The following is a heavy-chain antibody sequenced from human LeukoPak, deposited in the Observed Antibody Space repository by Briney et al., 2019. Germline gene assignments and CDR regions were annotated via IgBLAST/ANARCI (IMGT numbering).Heavy chain of an antibody. V-gene: IGHV3-74*01. Sequence: GGSLRLSCAASGFTFSSYSMNWVRQAPGKGLVWVSRINSDGSSTSYADSVKGRFTISRDNAKNTLYLQMNSLRAEDTAVYYCARDLEAAGIFDYWGQGTLVTVSS. CDR2: INSDGSST. CDR1: GFTFSSYS. D-gene: IGHD6-13*01. CDR3: ARDLEAAGIFDY. J-gene: IGHJ4*02.